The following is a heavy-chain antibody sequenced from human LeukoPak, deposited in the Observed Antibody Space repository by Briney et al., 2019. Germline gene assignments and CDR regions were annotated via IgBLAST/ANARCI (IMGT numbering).Heavy chain of an antibody. D-gene: IGHD3-10*01. CDR2: IRYDGSNK. V-gene: IGHV3-30*02. CDR3: AKDCATMVRGAFGYYFDY. J-gene: IGHJ4*02. CDR1: GFTFSSYG. Sequence: GGSLRLSCAASGFTFSSYGMHWVRRAPGKGLEWVAFIRYDGSNKYYADSVKGRFTISRDNSKNTLYLQMNSLRAEDTAVYYCAKDCATMVRGAFGYYFDYWGQGTLVTVSS.